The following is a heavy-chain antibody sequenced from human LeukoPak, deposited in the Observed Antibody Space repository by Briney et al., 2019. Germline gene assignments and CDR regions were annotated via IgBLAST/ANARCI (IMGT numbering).Heavy chain of an antibody. CDR2: IYSGGST. J-gene: IGHJ6*02. V-gene: IGHV3-53*01. CDR3: AIDHGASYYYSMDV. D-gene: IGHD4-17*01. CDR1: GFTVSSNY. Sequence: PGGSLRLSCAASGFTVSSNYMSWVRQAPGKGLQWVSIIYSGGSTYYAESVKGRLTISRNNSRNTLYLQMNSLRAEDTAVYYCAIDHGASYYYSMDVWNQGATVTLPS.